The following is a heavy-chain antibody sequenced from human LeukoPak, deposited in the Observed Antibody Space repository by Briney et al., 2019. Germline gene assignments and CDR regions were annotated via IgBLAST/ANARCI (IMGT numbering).Heavy chain of an antibody. Sequence: GASVKVSCKASGYTFTGYYMHWVRQAPGQGLEWMGRINPNSGGTNYAQKFHGRVTMTRDTSNSTAYMELSRLRSDDTAVYYCARGTITMIDYWGQRTLVTVSS. D-gene: IGHD3-22*01. CDR3: ARGTITMIDY. V-gene: IGHV1-2*06. CDR2: INPNSGGT. J-gene: IGHJ4*02. CDR1: GYTFTGYY.